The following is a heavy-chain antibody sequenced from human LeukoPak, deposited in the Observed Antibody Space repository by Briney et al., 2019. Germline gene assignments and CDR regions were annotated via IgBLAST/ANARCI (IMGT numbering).Heavy chain of an antibody. CDR2: IYDSGST. Sequence: SETLSLTCTVSGGSISSYYWSWIRQPPGKGLEWIGHIYDSGSTNYTPSLKTRLTISVDTSKNQFSLKLSSVTAADTAVYYCARQSISGSSLSYFDYWGQGTLVNVSS. CDR3: ARQSISGSSLSYFDY. D-gene: IGHD3-22*01. J-gene: IGHJ4*02. CDR1: GGSISSYY. V-gene: IGHV4-59*01.